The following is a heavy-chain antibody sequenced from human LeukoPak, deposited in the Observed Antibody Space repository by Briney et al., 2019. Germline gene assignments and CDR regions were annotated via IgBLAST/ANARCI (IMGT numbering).Heavy chain of an antibody. D-gene: IGHD5-18*01. J-gene: IGHJ4*02. CDR3: ARLGYGYGYRPPYFDY. CDR1: GGSISSSSYY. CDR2: IYYSGST. V-gene: IGHV4-39*01. Sequence: SETLSLTCTVSGGSISSSSYYWGWIRQPPGKGLEWIGSIYYSGSTYYNPSLKSRVTISVDTSKNQFSLKLSSVTAADTAVYYCARLGYGYGYRPPYFDYWGQGTLVTVSS.